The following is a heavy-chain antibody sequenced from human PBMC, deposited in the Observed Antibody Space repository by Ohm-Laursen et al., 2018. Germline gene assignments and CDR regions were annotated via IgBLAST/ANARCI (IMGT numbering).Heavy chain of an antibody. D-gene: IGHD3-22*01. CDR1: GGSISGYY. J-gene: IGHJ3*02. Sequence: SQTLSLTCTVSGGSISGYYWTWIRQPPGKGLEWIGYIYYSGSTNYSPSLRSRVTISLDTSKNQFSLKLSSVTAADTAVYYCARELAYYDSSGLDAFDIWGQGTMVTVSS. CDR3: ARELAYYDSSGLDAFDI. V-gene: IGHV4-59*01. CDR2: IYYSGST.